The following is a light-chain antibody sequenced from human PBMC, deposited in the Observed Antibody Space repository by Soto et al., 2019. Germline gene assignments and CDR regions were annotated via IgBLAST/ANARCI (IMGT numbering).Light chain of an antibody. J-gene: IGKJ2*01. V-gene: IGKV1-5*01. Sequence: DIQMTQSPSTLSASVGDRVTITCLASQTISSSLAWYQFKPGKAPKLLIFDATTLQTGVPSRFSGSGCGTEFTLTITGLQTADFATYYCHQHNDYTAVTFGQGTKLEIK. CDR3: HQHNDYTAVT. CDR2: DAT. CDR1: QTISSS.